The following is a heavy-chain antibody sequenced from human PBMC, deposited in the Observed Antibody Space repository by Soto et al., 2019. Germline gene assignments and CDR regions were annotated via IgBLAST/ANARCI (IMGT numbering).Heavy chain of an antibody. Sequence: GGSLRLSCAASGFTFSSYSMNWVRQAPGKGLEWVSYISSSSSPIYYADSMKGRFTISRDNAKNSLYLQMNSLRAEDTAVYYCARGRHGSNPRSQHYYYYMDVWGKGTTVTVSS. CDR2: ISSSSSPI. J-gene: IGHJ6*03. D-gene: IGHD4-4*01. V-gene: IGHV3-48*01. CDR1: GFTFSSYS. CDR3: ARGRHGSNPRSQHYYYYMDV.